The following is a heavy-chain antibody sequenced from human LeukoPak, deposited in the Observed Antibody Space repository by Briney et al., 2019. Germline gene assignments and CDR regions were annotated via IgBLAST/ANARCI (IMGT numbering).Heavy chain of an antibody. J-gene: IGHJ6*03. V-gene: IGHV3-66*01. CDR3: AKDGDTMSGTYYYDMDV. D-gene: IGHD1-26*01. Sequence: KPGGSLRLSCAASGFTVSNNYMSWVRQAPGKGLEWVSLIYSGGSTYYADSVKGRFTISRDNSKNTLYLQMNSLRGEDTAVYYCAKDGDTMSGTYYYDMDVWGKGTTVTIS. CDR2: IYSGGST. CDR1: GFTVSNNY.